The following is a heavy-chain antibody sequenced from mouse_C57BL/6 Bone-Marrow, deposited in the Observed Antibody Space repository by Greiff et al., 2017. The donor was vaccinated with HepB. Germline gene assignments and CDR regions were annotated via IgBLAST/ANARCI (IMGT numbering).Heavy chain of an antibody. CDR3: ARPWYFDV. CDR1: GFTFSDYY. Sequence: EVKLMESGGGLVQPGGSLKLSCAASGFTFSDYYMYWVRQTPEKRLEWVAYISNGGGSTYYPDTVKGRFTISRDNAKNTLYLQMSRLKSEDTAMYYCARPWYFDVWGTGTTVTVSS. CDR2: ISNGGGST. V-gene: IGHV5-12*01. J-gene: IGHJ1*03.